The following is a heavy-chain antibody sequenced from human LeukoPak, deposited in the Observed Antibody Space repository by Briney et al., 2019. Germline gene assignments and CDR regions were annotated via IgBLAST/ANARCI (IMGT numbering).Heavy chain of an antibody. J-gene: IGHJ3*02. CDR2: ISSSGSTI. D-gene: IGHD3-22*01. CDR3: ARARYYYDSSGYYWDALDI. CDR1: GFTFSSYE. Sequence: GGSLRLSCAASGFTFSSYEMNWVRQAPGKGLEWVSYISSSGSTIYYADSVKGRFTISRDNAKNSLYLQMNSLRAEDTAVYYCARARYYYDSSGYYWDALDIWGQGTMVTVSS. V-gene: IGHV3-48*03.